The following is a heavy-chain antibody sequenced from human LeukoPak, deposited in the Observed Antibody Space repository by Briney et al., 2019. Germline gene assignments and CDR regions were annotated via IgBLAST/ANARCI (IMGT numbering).Heavy chain of an antibody. J-gene: IGHJ3*02. CDR2: IYTSGST. Sequence: PSETLSLTCTVSGGSISSGSYYWSWIRQPAGKGLEWIGRIYTSGSTNYNPSLKSRVTISVDTSKNQFSLKLSSVTAADTAVYYCARGWNAYVAFDIWGQGTMVTVSS. D-gene: IGHD1-1*01. CDR1: GGSISSGSYY. CDR3: ARGWNAYVAFDI. V-gene: IGHV4-61*02.